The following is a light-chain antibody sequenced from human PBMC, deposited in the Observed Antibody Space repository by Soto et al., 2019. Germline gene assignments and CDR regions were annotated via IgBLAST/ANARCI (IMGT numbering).Light chain of an antibody. V-gene: IGKV3-15*01. CDR1: QSISDT. Sequence: EIVMTQSPATLSASPVGGATLSCMASQSISDTLAWYQQKPGQAPRLLIHGASTRATGFPGRFSGSGSGTDFTLTISSLQSEDFAVYYCQQYNNWPWTCGQGTKGDIK. J-gene: IGKJ1*01. CDR3: QQYNNWPWT. CDR2: GAS.